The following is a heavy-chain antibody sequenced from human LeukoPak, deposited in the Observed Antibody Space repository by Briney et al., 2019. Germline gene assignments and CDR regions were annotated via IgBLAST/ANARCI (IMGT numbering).Heavy chain of an antibody. D-gene: IGHD1-26*01. V-gene: IGHV1-18*01. Sequence: GASGKVSCTASGYTFTSYGISWVRQAPGQGREWMGWISAYNGNTNYAQKLQGRVTMTTDTSTSTAYMELRSLRSDDTAVYYCARDMELLDAFDIWGQGTMVTVSS. CDR2: ISAYNGNT. CDR3: ARDMELLDAFDI. CDR1: GYTFTSYG. J-gene: IGHJ3*02.